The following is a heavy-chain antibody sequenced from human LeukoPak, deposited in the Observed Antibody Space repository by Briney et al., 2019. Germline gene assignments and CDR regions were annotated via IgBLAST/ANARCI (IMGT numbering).Heavy chain of an antibody. CDR1: GFTFTDYW. Sequence: GGSLRLSCTTSGFTFTDYWMTWVRQAPGKGLEWVSAISGSGGSTYYADSVKGRFTISRDNSKNTLYLQMNSLRAEDTAVYYCAKTVVVTANPRAFDIWGQGTMVTVSS. J-gene: IGHJ3*02. CDR2: ISGSGGST. D-gene: IGHD2-21*02. CDR3: AKTVVVTANPRAFDI. V-gene: IGHV3-23*01.